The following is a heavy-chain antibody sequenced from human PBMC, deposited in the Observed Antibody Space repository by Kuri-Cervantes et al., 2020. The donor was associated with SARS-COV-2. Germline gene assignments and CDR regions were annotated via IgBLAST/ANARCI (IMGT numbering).Heavy chain of an antibody. Sequence: GESLKISCKASGYTFTGYYTHWVRQAPGQGLEWMGWINPNSGGTNYAQKFQGWVTMTRDTSISTAYMELSRLRSDDTAVYYCARGAVLRAFDIWGQGTMVTVSS. V-gene: IGHV1-2*04. J-gene: IGHJ3*02. CDR2: INPNSGGT. CDR3: ARGAVLRAFDI. D-gene: IGHD1-26*01. CDR1: GYTFTGYY.